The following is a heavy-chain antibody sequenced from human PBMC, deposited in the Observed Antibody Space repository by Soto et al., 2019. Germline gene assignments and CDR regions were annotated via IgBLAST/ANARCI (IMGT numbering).Heavy chain of an antibody. CDR1: GGTFSSYA. D-gene: IGHD3-22*01. CDR2: IIPIFGTA. Sequence: SVKVSCKASGGTFSSYAISWVRQAPGQGIERKGVIIPIFGTANYAQKIQGRVTITADESTSTAYMELSSLRSEDTAVYYCARVYYDSSGYRPYYYYYGMDVWGQGTTVTVSS. CDR3: ARVYYDSSGYRPYYYYYGMDV. J-gene: IGHJ6*02. V-gene: IGHV1-69*13.